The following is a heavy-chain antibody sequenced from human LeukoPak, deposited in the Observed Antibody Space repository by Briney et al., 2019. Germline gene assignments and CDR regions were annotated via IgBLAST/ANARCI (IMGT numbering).Heavy chain of an antibody. CDR2: INPSGGST. V-gene: IGHV1-46*01. Sequence: ASVKVSCKASGDTFTSYYMHWVRQAPGQGLEWMGIINPSGGSTNFAQKFQGRVTMTRDASTTTVYLDLSSLRSEDTAVYYCAREVYYGSGSYIDYWGQGTLVTVSS. D-gene: IGHD3-10*01. CDR1: GDTFTSYY. CDR3: AREVYYGSGSYIDY. J-gene: IGHJ4*02.